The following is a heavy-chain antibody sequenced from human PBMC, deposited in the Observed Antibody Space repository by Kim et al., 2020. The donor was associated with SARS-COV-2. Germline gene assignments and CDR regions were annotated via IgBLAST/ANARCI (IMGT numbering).Heavy chain of an antibody. D-gene: IGHD1-26*01. J-gene: IGHJ3*02. CDR3: NCVPGATVADWFAFD. CDR2: IWSDGSSNAY. CDR1: GFTFSSSG. V-gene: IGHV3-73*01. Sequence: GGSLRLSCAASGFTFSSSGMHWVRQAPDKGLEWVGRIWSDGSSNAYAYAASGRGSITRDSADTKQKPHMQRNSPETAATAEYYCNCVPGATVADWFAFD.